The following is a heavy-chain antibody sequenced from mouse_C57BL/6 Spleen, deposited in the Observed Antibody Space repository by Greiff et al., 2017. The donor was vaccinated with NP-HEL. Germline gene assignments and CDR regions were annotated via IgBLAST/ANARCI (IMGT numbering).Heavy chain of an antibody. CDR2: ISDGGSYT. CDR1: GFTFSSYA. D-gene: IGHD1-1*01. V-gene: IGHV5-4*01. J-gene: IGHJ4*01. CDR3: AREQITTVVAPYYAMDY. Sequence: EVMLVESGGGLVKPGGSLKLSCAASGFTFSSYAMSWVRQTPEKRLEWVATISDGGSYTYYPDNVKGRFTISRDNAKNNLYLQMSHLKSEDTAMYYCAREQITTVVAPYYAMDYWGQGTSVTVSS.